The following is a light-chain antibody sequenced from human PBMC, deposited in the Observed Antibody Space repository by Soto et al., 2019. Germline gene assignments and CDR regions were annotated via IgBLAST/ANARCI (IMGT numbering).Light chain of an antibody. CDR2: GAS. CDR1: QYINNY. J-gene: IGKJ5*01. Sequence: EIVLTHSPGTLSLSPGDRATLSCRASQYINNYLAWYQQKPGQPPRLLIYGASTRAPGIPDRFSASGSGTDFTLTISRLEPEDFVVYICHQYGTSPTTFG. CDR3: HQYGTSPTT. V-gene: IGKV3-20*01.